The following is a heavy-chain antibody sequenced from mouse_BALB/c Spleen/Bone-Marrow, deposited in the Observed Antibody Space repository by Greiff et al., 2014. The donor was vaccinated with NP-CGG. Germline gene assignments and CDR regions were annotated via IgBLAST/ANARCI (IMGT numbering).Heavy chain of an antibody. CDR3: AGFGITKEEGYYYAMDY. V-gene: IGHV14-3*02. Sequence: EVQLQQSGAELVKPGASVKLSCTASGFNIKDTYMHWVKQRPEQGLEWIGRIDPANGNTKYDPKFQGKATITADTSSNTAYLQLSSLTSEDTAVYYCAGFGITKEEGYYYAMDYWGQGTSFTVSS. D-gene: IGHD2-4*01. J-gene: IGHJ4*01. CDR2: IDPANGNT. CDR1: GFNIKDTY.